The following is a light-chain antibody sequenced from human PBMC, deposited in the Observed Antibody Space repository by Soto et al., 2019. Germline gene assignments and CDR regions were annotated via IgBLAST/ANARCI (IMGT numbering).Light chain of an antibody. CDR3: SSYTTSSSYV. Sequence: QSALTQPASVSGSPGQSITISCTGTSSDVGVYIYVSWYQQHPGKAPKLMIYDVTSRPSGVSYRFSGYKSGNTASLTISGLQADDEADYYCSSYTTSSSYVFGTGTKVTV. CDR2: DVT. J-gene: IGLJ1*01. CDR1: SSDVGVYIY. V-gene: IGLV2-14*01.